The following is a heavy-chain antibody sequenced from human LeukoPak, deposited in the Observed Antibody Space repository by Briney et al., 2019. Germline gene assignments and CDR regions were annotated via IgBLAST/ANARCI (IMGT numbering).Heavy chain of an antibody. CDR2: IYPGDSDT. CDR3: ARLPQDYYYHGMDV. J-gene: IGHJ6*02. Sequence: GESLKISCQGSGYDFATYWIGWVRQMPGEGLEWMGRIYPGDSDTKYSPSFQGQVTISADKSIGSAYLQWSSLKSSDTAMYYCARLPQDYYYHGMDVWGQGTTVSVS. CDR1: GYDFATYW. V-gene: IGHV5-51*01.